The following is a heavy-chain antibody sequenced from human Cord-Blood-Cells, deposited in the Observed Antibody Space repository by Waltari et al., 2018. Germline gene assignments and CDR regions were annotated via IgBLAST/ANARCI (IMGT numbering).Heavy chain of an antibody. CDR2: IYPGDSHT. Sequence: EVQLVQSGAEVKKPGESLKISCKGSGYSFTSYWIGWVRQMPGKGLEWMGSIYPGDSHTQYSPSFQGQVTISADKSISTAYLQWSSLKASDTAMYYCARRIGYCSSTSCYSDAFDIWGQGTMVTVSS. V-gene: IGHV5-51*01. D-gene: IGHD2-2*02. J-gene: IGHJ3*02. CDR1: GYSFTSYW. CDR3: ARRIGYCSSTSCYSDAFDI.